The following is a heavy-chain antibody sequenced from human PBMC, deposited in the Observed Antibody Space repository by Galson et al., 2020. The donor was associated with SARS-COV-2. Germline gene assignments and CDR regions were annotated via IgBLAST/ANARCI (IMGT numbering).Heavy chain of an antibody. Sequence: ALHGESLKISCAASGFPFSSYWMHWVLQAPGKGLVWVSRIYSEGSSTSYADSVKGRFTISGDDAKNTLYLHMRSLRAEDTAVYYCARGDMRNDYFDYWGQGTLVTVSS. D-gene: IGHD3-16*01. CDR2: IYSEGSST. J-gene: IGHJ4*02. V-gene: IGHV3-74*01. CDR3: ARGDMRNDYFDY. CDR1: GFPFSSYW.